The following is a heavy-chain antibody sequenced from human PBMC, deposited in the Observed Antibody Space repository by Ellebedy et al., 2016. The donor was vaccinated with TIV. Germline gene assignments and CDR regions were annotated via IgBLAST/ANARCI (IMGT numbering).Heavy chain of an antibody. Sequence: GESLKISXAASGFSFSNYWMSWVRQAPGKGLEWVANIKEDGSGKYYVDSVKGRFTISRDNAKNSLYLQMNSLRVEDTAVYYCVRDSLRLSSTGWGQGTLVTVSS. CDR1: GFSFSNYW. V-gene: IGHV3-7*01. J-gene: IGHJ4*02. CDR2: IKEDGSGK. D-gene: IGHD2-2*01. CDR3: VRDSLRLSSTG.